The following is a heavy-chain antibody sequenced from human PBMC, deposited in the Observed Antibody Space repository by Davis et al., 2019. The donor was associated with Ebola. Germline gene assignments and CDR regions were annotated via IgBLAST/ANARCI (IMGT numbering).Heavy chain of an antibody. V-gene: IGHV4-30-2*01. D-gene: IGHD6-6*01. CDR2: IYHSGST. J-gene: IGHJ4*02. CDR3: ARSIAARHHFDY. CDR1: GGSISSGGYS. Sequence: SETLSLTCAVSGGSISSGGYSWSWIRQPPGKGLEWIGYIYHSGSTYYNPSLKSRVTISVDRSKNQFSLKLSSVTAADTAVYYCARSIAARHHFDYWGQGTLVTVSS.